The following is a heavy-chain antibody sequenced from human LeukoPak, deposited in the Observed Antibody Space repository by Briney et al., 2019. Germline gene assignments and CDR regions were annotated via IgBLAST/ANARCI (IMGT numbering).Heavy chain of an antibody. CDR1: GYSFTFYW. J-gene: IGHJ6*02. Sequence: LGESLKISCKASGYSFTFYWIGWVRQMPGKGLEWMGIIYPDDSDTRYSPSFQGQVTISADKSISTAYLQWSSLKASDSAMYYCARITMVRGVIFAAMDVWGQGTTVTVSS. CDR3: ARITMVRGVIFAAMDV. CDR2: IYPDDSDT. D-gene: IGHD3-10*01. V-gene: IGHV5-51*01.